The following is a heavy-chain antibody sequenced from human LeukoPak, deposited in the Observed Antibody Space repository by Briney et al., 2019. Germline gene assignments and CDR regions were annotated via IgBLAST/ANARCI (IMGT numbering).Heavy chain of an antibody. CDR3: AKDSPGVVVAATDY. J-gene: IGHJ4*02. V-gene: IGHV3-23*01. Sequence: GGSLRLSRAASGFTFSSYAMSWVRQAPGKGLEWVSAISGSGGSTYYADSVKGRFTISGDNSKNTLYLQMNSLRAEDTAVYYCAKDSPGVVVAATDYWGQGTLVTVSS. CDR1: GFTFSSYA. CDR2: ISGSGGST. D-gene: IGHD2-15*01.